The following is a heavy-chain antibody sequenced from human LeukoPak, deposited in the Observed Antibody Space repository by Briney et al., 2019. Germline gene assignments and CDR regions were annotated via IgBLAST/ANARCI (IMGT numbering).Heavy chain of an antibody. V-gene: IGHV4-39*01. J-gene: IGHJ3*02. Sequence: SETLSLTCTVSGGSISSSSYYWGWIRQPPGKGLEWIGSIYYSGSTYYNPSLKSRVTISVDTSKNQFSLKLSSVTAADTAVYYCARLAQTRSVFGVAYDAFDIWGQGTMVTVSS. D-gene: IGHD3-3*01. CDR2: IYYSGST. CDR1: GGSISSSSYY. CDR3: ARLAQTRSVFGVAYDAFDI.